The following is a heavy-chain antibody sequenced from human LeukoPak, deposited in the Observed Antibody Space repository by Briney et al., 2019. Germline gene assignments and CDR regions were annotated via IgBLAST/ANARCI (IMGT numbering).Heavy chain of an antibody. V-gene: IGHV3-23*01. Sequence: GGSLRLSCAASGFTFSSYWMSWVRQAPGKGLEWVSGISGSGGNTYYVDSVKGRFTISRDNSRNTLHLQMNSLKTEDTAVYYCTREFSSSWTGAFFDYWGQGTLVTVSS. CDR1: GFTFSSYW. CDR3: TREFSSSWTGAFFDY. D-gene: IGHD6-13*01. CDR2: ISGSGGNT. J-gene: IGHJ4*02.